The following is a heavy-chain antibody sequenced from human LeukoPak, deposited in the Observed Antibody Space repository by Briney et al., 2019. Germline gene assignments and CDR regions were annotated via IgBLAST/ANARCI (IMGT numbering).Heavy chain of an antibody. CDR3: ARTPRTVTTRVFDY. CDR1: GYTFTGYY. V-gene: IGHV1-2*02. Sequence: GASVKVSCKASGYTFTGYYVHWVRQAPGQGLEWMGWINPNSGGTNYAQKFQGRVTMTRDTSISTAYMELSRLRSDDTAVYYCARTPRTVTTRVFDYWGQGTLVTVSS. D-gene: IGHD4-17*01. CDR2: INPNSGGT. J-gene: IGHJ4*02.